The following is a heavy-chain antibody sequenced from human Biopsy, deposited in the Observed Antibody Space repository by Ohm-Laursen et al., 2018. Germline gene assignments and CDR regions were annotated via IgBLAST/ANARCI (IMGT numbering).Heavy chain of an antibody. J-gene: IGHJ1*01. Sequence: VASVKVSCKASGYTFTGQYLHWVRQVPGQGLEWMGWINPHSGTTKSAQDFQGRVTMTRDTSITTAYMELRRLRSDDTAVYYCAKGQDLRGGAEYFQHWGQGALVTVSS. CDR3: AKGQDLRGGAEYFQH. CDR2: INPHSGTT. CDR1: GYTFTGQY. D-gene: IGHD2-15*01. V-gene: IGHV1-2*02.